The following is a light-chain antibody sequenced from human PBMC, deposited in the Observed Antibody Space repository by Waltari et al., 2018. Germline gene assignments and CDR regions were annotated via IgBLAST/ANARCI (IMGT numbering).Light chain of an antibody. Sequence: SSELTQDPAVSVALGQTVRIPCQGDSLRSYYASWYQQKPGQAPVLVIYGKNNRPSGIPDRFSGSSSGNTASLTITGAQAEDEADYYCNSRDSSGNHLRVFGTGTKVTVL. J-gene: IGLJ1*01. CDR2: GKN. CDR3: NSRDSSGNHLRV. CDR1: SLRSYY. V-gene: IGLV3-19*01.